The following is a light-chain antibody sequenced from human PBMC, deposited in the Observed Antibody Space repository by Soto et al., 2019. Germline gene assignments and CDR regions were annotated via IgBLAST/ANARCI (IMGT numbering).Light chain of an antibody. Sequence: EIVLTQSPGTLSLSPGERATLSCRASQSVNNNYLAWYQQKPGQAPRLLIYVASRRATGIPDKFGGSGYGTDFSLTISRLEPEDFAMYYCQQYGSSPRTFGQGTKVEIK. CDR1: QSVNNNY. CDR3: QQYGSSPRT. CDR2: VAS. J-gene: IGKJ1*01. V-gene: IGKV3-20*01.